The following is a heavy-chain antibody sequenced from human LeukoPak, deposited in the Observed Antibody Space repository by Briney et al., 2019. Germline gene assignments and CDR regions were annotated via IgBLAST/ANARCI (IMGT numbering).Heavy chain of an antibody. J-gene: IGHJ5*02. V-gene: IGHV1-69*05. CDR2: IIPIFGTA. CDR3: ARGDFYYDSSDP. CDR1: GGTFSSYA. D-gene: IGHD3-22*01. Sequence: ASVKVSCTASGGTFSSYAISWVRQAPGQGLEWMGGIIPIFGTANYAQKFQGRVTITRDTSANTVYMELSSLTSEDTAVYYCARGDFYYDSSDPWGQGTLVTVSS.